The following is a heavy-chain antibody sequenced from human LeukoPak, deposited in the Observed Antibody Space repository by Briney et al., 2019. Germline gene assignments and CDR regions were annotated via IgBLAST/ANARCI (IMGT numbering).Heavy chain of an antibody. CDR1: GGTFSSYA. CDR2: SIPIFGTA. Sequence: SVKVSCKASGGTFSSYAISWVRQAPGQGLECMGGSIPIFGTANYAQKFQGRVTITTDESTSTAYMELSSLRSEDTAVYYCARGAAYPHQLIDYWGQGTLVTVSS. J-gene: IGHJ4*02. V-gene: IGHV1-69*05. D-gene: IGHD6-6*01. CDR3: ARGAAYPHQLIDY.